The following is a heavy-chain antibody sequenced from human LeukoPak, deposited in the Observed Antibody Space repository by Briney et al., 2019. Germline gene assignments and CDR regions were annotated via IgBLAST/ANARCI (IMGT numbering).Heavy chain of an antibody. J-gene: IGHJ4*02. V-gene: IGHV1-2*02. CDR3: AKDHTIRSFDS. D-gene: IGHD1-14*01. CDR1: GYTSIGYY. Sequence: ASVKVSCKASGYTSIGYYMHWVRQAPGQGLEWMGWINPNSGGTNYAQKFQGRVTVTRDRSISTAYMELSRLRSDDTAVYYCAKDHTIRSFDSWGQGTLVTVSS. CDR2: INPNSGGT.